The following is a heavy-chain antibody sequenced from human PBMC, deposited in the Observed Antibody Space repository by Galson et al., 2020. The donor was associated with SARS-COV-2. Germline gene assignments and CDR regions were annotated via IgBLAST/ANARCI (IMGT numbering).Heavy chain of an antibody. CDR3: VRSRVGEPFDT. Sequence: GESLKISCAAPGFTFSSYFMHLVRQAPGKGLEWVAVIWYDGSNKYYADSVKGRFTISRDNSKNTLYLQMNSLRAEDTAVYYCVRSRVGEPFDTWGHGVLGTVS. CDR2: IWYDGSNK. D-gene: IGHD3-16*01. V-gene: IGHV3-33*01. J-gene: IGHJ4*01. CDR1: GFTFSSYF.